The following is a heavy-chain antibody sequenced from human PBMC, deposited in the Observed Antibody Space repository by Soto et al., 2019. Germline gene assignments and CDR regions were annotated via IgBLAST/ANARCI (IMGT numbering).Heavy chain of an antibody. V-gene: IGHV4-61*01. CDR2: IYYSGST. CDR1: GGSISSSSYY. CDR3: ARDRGIAVAGDYFDY. J-gene: IGHJ4*02. D-gene: IGHD6-19*01. Sequence: SETLSLTCTVSGGSISSSSYYWSWIRQPPGKGLEWIGYIYYSGSTNYNPSLKSRVTISVDTSKNQFSLKLSSVTAADTAVYYCARDRGIAVAGDYFDYWGQGTQVTVSS.